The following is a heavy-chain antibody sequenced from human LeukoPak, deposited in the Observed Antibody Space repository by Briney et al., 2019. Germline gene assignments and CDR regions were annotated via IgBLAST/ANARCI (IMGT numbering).Heavy chain of an antibody. D-gene: IGHD4-17*01. V-gene: IGHV3-74*01. CDR2: INSDGSST. Sequence: GGSLRLSCAVSGFTFSTSWMDWVRQAPGKGPVWVSRINSDGSSTSYADFVKGRFTISRDNAKNTLYLQVNSLTTEDTAVYYCVIPTTVTFHWGQGTLVTVSS. CDR3: VIPTTVTFH. CDR1: GFTFSTSW. J-gene: IGHJ4*02.